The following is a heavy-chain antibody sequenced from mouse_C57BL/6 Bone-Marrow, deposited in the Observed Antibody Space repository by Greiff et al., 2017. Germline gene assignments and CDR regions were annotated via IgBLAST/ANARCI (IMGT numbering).Heavy chain of an antibody. V-gene: IGHV1-81*01. D-gene: IGHD1-1*01. CDR1: GYTFTSYG. CDR2: IYPRSGNT. Sequence: VQLQQSGAELARPGASVKLSCKASGYTFTSYGISWVKQRTGQGLEWIGEIYPRSGNTYYNEKFKGKATLTADKSSSTAYMELRSLPSEDSAVYFCARSPYYYGSSYWYFDVWGTGTTVTVSS. J-gene: IGHJ1*03. CDR3: ARSPYYYGSSYWYFDV.